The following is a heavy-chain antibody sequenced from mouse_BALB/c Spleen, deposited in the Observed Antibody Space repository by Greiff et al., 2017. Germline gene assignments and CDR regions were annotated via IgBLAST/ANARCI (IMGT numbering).Heavy chain of an antibody. CDR3: TRELTGTGFAY. V-gene: IGHV1-69*02. Sequence: VKLQQPGAELVRPGASVKLSCKASGYTFTSYWINWVKQRPGQGLEWIGNIYPSDSYTNYNQKFKDKATLTVDKSSSTAYMQLSSPTSEDSAVYYCTRELTGTGFAYWGQGTLVTVSA. J-gene: IGHJ3*01. D-gene: IGHD4-1*01. CDR2: IYPSDSYT. CDR1: GYTFTSYW.